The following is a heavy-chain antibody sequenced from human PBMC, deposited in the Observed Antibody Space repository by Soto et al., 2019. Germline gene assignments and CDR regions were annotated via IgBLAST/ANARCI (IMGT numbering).Heavy chain of an antibody. V-gene: IGHV4-34*01. Sequence: QVQLQQWGAGLLKPSETLSLTCAVYGGSFSDYHWTWIRQPPGKGLEWIGEINHGGGTHWNPSLTGRLPISVNTSKRQFSLKLSSVSAAETAVYCCARMVGPYEGYHMDVWDTGTTVIVSS. D-gene: IGHD3-10*01. CDR1: GGSFSDYH. CDR2: INHGGGT. CDR3: ARMVGPYEGYHMDV. J-gene: IGHJ6*03.